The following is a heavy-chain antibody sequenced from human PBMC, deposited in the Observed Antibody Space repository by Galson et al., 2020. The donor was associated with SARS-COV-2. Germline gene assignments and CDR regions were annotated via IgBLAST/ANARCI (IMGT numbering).Heavy chain of an antibody. V-gene: IGHV3-23*01. CDR3: ARADPSSGWYYFDY. CDR1: GFTLTIYA. Sequence: GESLKISCAASGFTLTIYAMSWVRQAPGKGLEWVSFISASGGSTYYADSVKGRFTISRDNSKNTLYLQMNSLRAEDTAVYYCARADPSSGWYYFDYWGQGTLVTVSS. CDR2: ISASGGST. J-gene: IGHJ4*02. D-gene: IGHD6-19*01.